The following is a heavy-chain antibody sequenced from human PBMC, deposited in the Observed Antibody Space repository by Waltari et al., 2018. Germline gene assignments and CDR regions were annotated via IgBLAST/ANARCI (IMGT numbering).Heavy chain of an antibody. D-gene: IGHD3-9*01. J-gene: IGHJ4*02. CDR1: GGSFSGYY. V-gene: IGHV4-34*01. Sequence: QVQLQQWGAGLLKPSETLSLTCAVYGGSFSGYYWSWIPQPPGKGLEWIGEINHSGSTNYNPSLKSRVTISVDTSKNQFSLKLSSVTAADTAVYYCARVSIFSRGGFDYWGQGTLVTVSS. CDR3: ARVSIFSRGGFDY. CDR2: INHSGST.